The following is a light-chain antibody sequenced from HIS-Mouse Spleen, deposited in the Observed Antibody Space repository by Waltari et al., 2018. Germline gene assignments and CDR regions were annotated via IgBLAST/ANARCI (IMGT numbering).Light chain of an antibody. Sequence: SYELTQPPSVSVSPGQTASITCSGDALPTKYAYWYQQKSGQAPLLVIYEDSKRPSGIPERFSGSSSGTMATLTISGAQVEDEADYYCYSTDSSGNHRVFGGGTKLTVL. J-gene: IGLJ2*01. CDR3: YSTDSSGNHRV. CDR1: ALPTKY. CDR2: EDS. V-gene: IGLV3-10*01.